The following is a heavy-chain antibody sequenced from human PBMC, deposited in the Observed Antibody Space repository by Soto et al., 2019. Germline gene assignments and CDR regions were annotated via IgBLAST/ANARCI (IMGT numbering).Heavy chain of an antibody. D-gene: IGHD6-13*01. Sequence: GGSLRLSCAASGFTFSDYYMSWIRQAPGKGLEWVSYISSSGSTIYYADSVKGRFTISRDNAKNSLYLQMNSLRAEDTAVYYCARDAYSSSWYRNDAFDIWGQGTMVTVSS. V-gene: IGHV3-11*01. J-gene: IGHJ3*02. CDR2: ISSSGSTI. CDR1: GFTFSDYY. CDR3: ARDAYSSSWYRNDAFDI.